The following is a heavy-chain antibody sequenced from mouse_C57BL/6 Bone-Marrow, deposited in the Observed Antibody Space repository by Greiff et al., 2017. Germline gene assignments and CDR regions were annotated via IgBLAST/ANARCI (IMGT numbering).Heavy chain of an antibody. J-gene: IGHJ3*01. Sequence: VQLQQSGPELVKPGASVQLSCKASGYTFTSYDINWVKQRPGQGLEWIGWSYPRDGSTTYNEKFKGKATLTVKTSSSTADMERHSLTSEDSAVYFCARRTGAWFAYWGQGTLVTVSA. CDR1: GYTFTSYD. D-gene: IGHD4-1*01. CDR2: SYPRDGST. CDR3: ARRTGAWFAY. V-gene: IGHV1-85*01.